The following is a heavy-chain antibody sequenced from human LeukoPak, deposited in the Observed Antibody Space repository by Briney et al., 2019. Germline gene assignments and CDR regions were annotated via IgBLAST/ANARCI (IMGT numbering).Heavy chain of an antibody. CDR1: GYSFTSYW. J-gene: IGHJ6*02. Sequence: GESLKISCKGSGYSFTSYWISWVRQMPGKGLEWMGRIDPSDSYTNYSPSFQGHVTISADKSITTAYLQWSSLKASDTAMYYCARLPCGSGSCYYGMDVWGQGTTVAVSS. V-gene: IGHV5-10-1*01. CDR2: IDPSDSYT. D-gene: IGHD3-10*01. CDR3: ARLPCGSGSCYYGMDV.